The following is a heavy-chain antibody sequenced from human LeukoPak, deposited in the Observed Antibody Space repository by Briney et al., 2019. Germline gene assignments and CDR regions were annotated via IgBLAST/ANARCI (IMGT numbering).Heavy chain of an antibody. Sequence: GSLRLSCAASGFTFSSYSMNWVRQPPGKGLEWIGEINHSGSTNYNPSLKSRVTISVDTSKNQFSLKLSSVTAADTAVYYCARGGYSGYDFGRGAFDIWGQGTMVTVSS. CDR3: ARGGYSGYDFGRGAFDI. J-gene: IGHJ3*02. CDR2: INHSGST. V-gene: IGHV4-34*01. D-gene: IGHD5-12*01. CDR1: GFTFSSYS.